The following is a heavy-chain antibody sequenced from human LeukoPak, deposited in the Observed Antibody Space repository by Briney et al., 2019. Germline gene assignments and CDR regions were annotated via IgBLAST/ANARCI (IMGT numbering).Heavy chain of an antibody. V-gene: IGHV4-4*07. CDR1: GGSISSYY. CDR3: ARESTYYYDSSGYSNWFAP. D-gene: IGHD3-22*01. CDR2: IYTSGST. Sequence: KPSETLSLTCTVSGGSISSYYWSWIRQPAGKGLEWIGRIYTSGSTNYNPSLKSRVTMSVDTSKNQFSLKLSSVTAADTAVYYCARESTYYYDSSGYSNWFAPWGQGTLVTVSS. J-gene: IGHJ5*02.